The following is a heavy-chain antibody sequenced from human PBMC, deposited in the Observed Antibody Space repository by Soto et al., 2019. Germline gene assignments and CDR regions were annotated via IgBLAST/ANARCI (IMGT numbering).Heavy chain of an antibody. V-gene: IGHV5-10-1*01. CDR3: ARRVVGATRGYYYYYGMDV. Sequence: GESLKISCKGSGYSFTSYWISWVRQMPGKGLEWMGRIDPSDSYTNYSPSFQGHVTISADKSISTAYLQWSSLKASDTAMYYCARRVVGATRGYYYYYGMDVWGQGTTVTVSS. D-gene: IGHD1-26*01. CDR1: GYSFTSYW. CDR2: IDPSDSYT. J-gene: IGHJ6*02.